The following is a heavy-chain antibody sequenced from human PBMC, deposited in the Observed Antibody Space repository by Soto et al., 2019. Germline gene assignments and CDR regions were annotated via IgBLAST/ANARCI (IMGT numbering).Heavy chain of an antibody. CDR1: GGSVSGGSYC. CDR2: VYNSGST. J-gene: IGHJ2*01. V-gene: IGHV4-61*01. D-gene: IGHD3-9*01. CDR3: ARVPLTTSSDL. Sequence: QVQLQESGPGLVKPSETLTLTCTVSGGSVSGGSYCWSWIRQPPGKGLECIGYVYNSGSTTYNPSLKSXXTXSXXTAKNQFSLGLSSVTAADTAVYYCARVPLTTSSDLWGRGTLVTVSS.